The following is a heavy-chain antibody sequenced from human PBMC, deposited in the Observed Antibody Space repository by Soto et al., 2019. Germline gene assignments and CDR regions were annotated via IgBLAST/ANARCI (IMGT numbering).Heavy chain of an antibody. J-gene: IGHJ4*02. CDR1: GFTFSSYA. Sequence: GGSLRLSCAASGFTFSSYAMHWVRQAPGKGLEWGAVISYDGSNKYYADSVKGRFTISRDNSKNTLYLQMNSLRAEDTAVYYCARARRDSRYAYFDYWGQGTLVTVSS. CDR3: ARARRDSRYAYFDY. CDR2: ISYDGSNK. V-gene: IGHV3-30*04. D-gene: IGHD5-12*01.